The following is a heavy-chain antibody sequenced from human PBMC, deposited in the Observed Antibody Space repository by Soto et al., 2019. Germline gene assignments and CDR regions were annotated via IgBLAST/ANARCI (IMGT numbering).Heavy chain of an antibody. Sequence: SGPTLVNPTQTLTLTCTFSGFSFSTGGVAVGWIRQPPGKTLEWLALVYGDDGSRYNPSLQTRLTITKDISKNQVILTMINIDPVDTATYYCGHNVAMGTPVRVPGVFDPWGQGILVTVSS. D-gene: IGHD3-10*02. J-gene: IGHJ5*02. CDR3: GHNVAMGTPVRVPGVFDP. CDR1: GFSFSTGGVA. CDR2: VYGDDGS. V-gene: IGHV2-5*02.